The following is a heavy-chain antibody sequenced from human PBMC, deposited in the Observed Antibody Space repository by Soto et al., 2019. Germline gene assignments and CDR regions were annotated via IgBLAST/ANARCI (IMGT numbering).Heavy chain of an antibody. V-gene: IGHV2-26*01. CDR2: ISAHDEK. CDR3: ARVWYYGMEV. CDR1: GYSLSHPRMG. Sequence: QVTLKESGPVLVKPTETLTLTCTVSGYSLSHPRMGVSWIRQPPGKALEWLAHISAHDEKSYSTSLMTRLTISQDTSKSQVVLTMTNMDPVDTATYYCARVWYYGMEVWGQGTTVTVSS. J-gene: IGHJ6*02.